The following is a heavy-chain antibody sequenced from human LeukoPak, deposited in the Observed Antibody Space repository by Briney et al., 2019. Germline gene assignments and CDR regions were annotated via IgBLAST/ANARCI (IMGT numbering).Heavy chain of an antibody. CDR2: ISGYNGNT. CDR3: ARDVLTPFWSGYLLDY. CDR1: GYTFTNYG. V-gene: IGHV1-18*01. Sequence: ASVKVSCKASGYTFTNYGVSWVRQAPGQGLEWMGWISGYNGNTNYAQKLQGRVTMTTDTSTSTAYMELRSLRSDDTAVYYCARDVLTPFWSGYLLDYWGQGTLVTVSS. J-gene: IGHJ4*02. D-gene: IGHD3-3*01.